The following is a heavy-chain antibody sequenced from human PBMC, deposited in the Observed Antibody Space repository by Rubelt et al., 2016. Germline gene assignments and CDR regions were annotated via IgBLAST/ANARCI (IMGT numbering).Heavy chain of an antibody. Sequence: QVQLQQWGAGLLKPSETLSLTCAVYGGSFSGYYWSWIRQPPGKGLEWIGEINHSGSTNYNPSLKSRVTISVDTSKNQFSLKLSSVTAADTAVYYCARHSYGLFDYWGQGTLVTVSS. CDR3: ARHSYGLFDY. J-gene: IGHJ4*02. D-gene: IGHD5-18*01. CDR1: GGSFSGYY. CDR2: INHSGST. V-gene: IGHV4-34*01.